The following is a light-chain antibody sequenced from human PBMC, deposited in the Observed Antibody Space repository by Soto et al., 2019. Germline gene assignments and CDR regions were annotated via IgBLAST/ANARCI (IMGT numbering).Light chain of an antibody. V-gene: IGKV1-9*01. CDR2: SAS. CDR3: QQLNHFHRK. CDR1: QGISSY. J-gene: IGKJ1*01. Sequence: DIQLTQSPSFLSASVGDRVTITCRASQGISSYLAWYQQKPGKAPKLLIYSASTLQSGVPSRFSGSGSATEFTLTISSLQPDDFETYYCQQLNHFHRKFGQGTKVDI.